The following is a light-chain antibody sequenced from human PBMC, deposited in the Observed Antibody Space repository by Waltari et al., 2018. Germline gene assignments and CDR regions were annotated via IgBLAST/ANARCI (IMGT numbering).Light chain of an antibody. CDR3: ASYVNPFALV. Sequence: HSALTQPASVSGSPGQSISISCAGTTSDIGAYDLVSWYQKYPGKAPKLIIYEVKNRPSDISPRFSASKSGDTASLTISGLQAEDEAEYYCASYVNPFALVFGGGTKVSVL. J-gene: IGLJ2*01. CDR1: TSDIGAYDL. V-gene: IGLV2-14*01. CDR2: EVK.